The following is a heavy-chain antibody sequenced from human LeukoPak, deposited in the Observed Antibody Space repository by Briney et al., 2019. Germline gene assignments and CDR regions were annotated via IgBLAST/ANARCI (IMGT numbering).Heavy chain of an antibody. CDR2: IYYSGST. V-gene: IGHV4-39*01. CDR1: GGYISNSSYY. D-gene: IGHD3-16*01. Sequence: PSETLSLTCTVSGGYISNSSYYWGWLRHSPGKGLEWIGTIYYSGSTYYNLSLKSRVTISVDTSKNQFSLKVNSVTAADTAVYYCARPLVAAAAFMNYWGQGTLVIVSS. J-gene: IGHJ4*02. CDR3: ARPLVAAAAFMNY.